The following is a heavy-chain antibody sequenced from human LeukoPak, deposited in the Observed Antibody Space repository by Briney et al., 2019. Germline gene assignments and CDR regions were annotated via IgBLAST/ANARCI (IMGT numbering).Heavy chain of an antibody. Sequence: GASVKVSCKASGYSITGYYMNWVRQAPGQGLEWMGRINPNSGGTTYAQKFQGRVTMTRDTSISTAYMEPNRLRSDDTAIYYCARGDYSETYYAFDIWGQGTMVTVSS. V-gene: IGHV1-2*06. CDR1: GYSITGYY. J-gene: IGHJ3*02. D-gene: IGHD1-26*01. CDR2: INPNSGGT. CDR3: ARGDYSETYYAFDI.